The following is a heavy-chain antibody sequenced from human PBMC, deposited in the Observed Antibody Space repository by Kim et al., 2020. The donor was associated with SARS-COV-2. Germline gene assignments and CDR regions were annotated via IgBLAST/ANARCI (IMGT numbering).Heavy chain of an antibody. J-gene: IGHJ6*02. D-gene: IGHD3-9*01. V-gene: IGHV3-53*04. Sequence: GGSLRLSCAASGFTVSSNYMSWVRQAPGKGLEWVSVIYSGGSTYYADSVKGRFTISRHNSKNTLYLQMNSLRAEDTAVYYCARVAYDILTPTDKDVWGQGTTVTVSS. CDR2: IYSGGST. CDR3: ARVAYDILTPTDKDV. CDR1: GFTVSSNY.